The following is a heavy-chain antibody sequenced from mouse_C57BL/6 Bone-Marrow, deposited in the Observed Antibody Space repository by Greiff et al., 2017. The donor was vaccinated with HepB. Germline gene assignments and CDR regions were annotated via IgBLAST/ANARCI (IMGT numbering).Heavy chain of an antibody. CDR1: GYSFTGYY. CDR3: ARIYDGYYWYFDV. Sequence: EVQGVESGPELVKPGASVKISCKASGYSFTGYYMNWVKQSPEKSLEWIGEINPSTGGTTYNQKFKAKATLTVDKSSSTAYMQLKSLTSEDSAVYYCARIYDGYYWYFDVWGTGTTVTVSS. CDR2: INPSTGGT. V-gene: IGHV1-42*01. D-gene: IGHD2-3*01. J-gene: IGHJ1*03.